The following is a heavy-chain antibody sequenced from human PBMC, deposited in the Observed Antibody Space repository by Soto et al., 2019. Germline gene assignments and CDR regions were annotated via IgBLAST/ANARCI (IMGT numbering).Heavy chain of an antibody. Sequence: GGSLRLSCAASGFTFSGYAMTWVRRAPGRGREGFSSITGSGTSTYYADSVKGRFTISRDNSKNPVSLQMNTLRADDTAVYYCWNSPDVYYYTTDVWGQGTTVTVSS. CDR1: GFTFSGYA. V-gene: IGHV3-23*01. CDR3: WNSPDVYYYTTDV. J-gene: IGHJ6*02. CDR2: ITGSGTST.